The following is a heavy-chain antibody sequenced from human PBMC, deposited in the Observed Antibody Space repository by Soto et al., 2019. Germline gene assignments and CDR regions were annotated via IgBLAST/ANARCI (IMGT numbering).Heavy chain of an antibody. V-gene: IGHV3-33*01. Sequence: XASLRLSGAASGFTFISYGMHWVRQAPGKGLEWVAVIWYDGSNKYYADSVKGRFTISRDNSKNTLYLQMNSLRAEDTAVYYCARGIQIYGMDVWGQGTTVTVSS. CDR1: GFTFISYG. CDR2: IWYDGSNK. D-gene: IGHD5-18*01. J-gene: IGHJ6*02. CDR3: ARGIQIYGMDV.